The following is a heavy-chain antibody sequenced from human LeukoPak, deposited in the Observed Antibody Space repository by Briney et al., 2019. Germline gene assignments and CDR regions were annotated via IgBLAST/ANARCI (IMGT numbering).Heavy chain of an antibody. CDR2: INSDGSST. CDR1: GLSFSTYA. J-gene: IGHJ4*02. CDR3: ARLPTNYFDF. Sequence: GGSLRLSCAASGLSFSTYAMSWVRQAPGKGLVWVSRINSDGSSTSYADSVKGRFTISRDNARNSLYLQMNSLRAEDTAVYYCARLPTNYFDFWGQRTLVTVSS. V-gene: IGHV3-74*01.